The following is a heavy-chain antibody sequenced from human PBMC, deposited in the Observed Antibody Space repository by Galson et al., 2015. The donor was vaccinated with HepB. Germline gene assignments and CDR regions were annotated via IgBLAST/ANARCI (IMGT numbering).Heavy chain of an antibody. D-gene: IGHD6-19*01. CDR2: ISYDGNNK. V-gene: IGHV3-30-3*01. J-gene: IGHJ4*02. CDR3: ARDWGAVAGSPGPHYFDY. CDR1: GFTFSGYA. Sequence: SLRLSCAASGFTFSGYAMHWVRQAPGEGLEWVTVISYDGNNKYYTDYVNGRFTISRDNSKNMLYLQMNSLKVEDTGVYYCARDWGAVAGSPGPHYFDYWGQGTLVTVSS.